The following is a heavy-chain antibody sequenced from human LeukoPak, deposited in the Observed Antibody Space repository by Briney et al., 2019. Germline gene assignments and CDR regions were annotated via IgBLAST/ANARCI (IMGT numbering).Heavy chain of an antibody. J-gene: IGHJ4*02. V-gene: IGHV1-46*01. CDR1: GYTFTSYY. CDR3: ARGGYSYHHFDY. CDR2: INPIGGST. D-gene: IGHD5-18*01. Sequence: ASVKVSCKASGYTFTSYYMHWVRQAPGQGREWMGIINPIGGSTNYAQKSQGRVTMTRDTSTSTVYMELSSLRSEDTAVYYCARGGYSYHHFDYWGQGTLVTVSS.